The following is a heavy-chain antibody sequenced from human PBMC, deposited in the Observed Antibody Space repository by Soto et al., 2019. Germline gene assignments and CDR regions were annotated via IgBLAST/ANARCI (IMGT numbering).Heavy chain of an antibody. CDR1: GGSISSYY. V-gene: IGHV4-4*07. CDR3: ARTPIDPYCSGGSCYPNWFDP. D-gene: IGHD2-15*01. Sequence: PSETLSLTCTASGGSISSYYWSWIRQPAGKGLEWIGRIYTSGSTNYNPSLKSRVTMSIETSKNQFSLKLSSVTAADTAVYYCARTPIDPYCSGGSCYPNWFDPWGQGTLVTVSS. J-gene: IGHJ5*02. CDR2: IYTSGST.